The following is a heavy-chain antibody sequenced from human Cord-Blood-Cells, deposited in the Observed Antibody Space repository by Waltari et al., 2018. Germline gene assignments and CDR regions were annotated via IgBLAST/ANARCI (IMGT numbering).Heavy chain of an antibody. CDR2: INHRGST. D-gene: IGHD2-2*01. CDR1: GGSFSGYY. V-gene: IGHV4-34*01. Sequence: QVQLQQWGAGLLKPSETLSLTCAVYGGSFSGYYWSWIRQPPGKGLEWIGEINHRGSTNYNPTLTSRVTISVDTSKNQFSLKLSSVTAADTAVYYCARSAAMVVFDYWGQGTLVTVSS. J-gene: IGHJ4*02. CDR3: ARSAAMVVFDY.